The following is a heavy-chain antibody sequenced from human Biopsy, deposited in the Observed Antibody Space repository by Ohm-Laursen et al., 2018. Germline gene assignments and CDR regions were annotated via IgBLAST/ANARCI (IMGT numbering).Heavy chain of an antibody. D-gene: IGHD2-15*01. V-gene: IGHV5-51*01. CDR2: IYPEDSDT. J-gene: IGHJ5*01. CDR1: RDSFLNYW. CDR3: VRPGPPRHCSGGYCATGWFDS. Sequence: ESLRISCKGSRDSFLNYWIGWVRQMPGKGLEYMGIIYPEDSDTRYSPSFQGQVIISVDMSISTAYLQWSSLKASDSGMYYCVRPGPPRHCSGGYCATGWFDSWGQGTLVTVSS.